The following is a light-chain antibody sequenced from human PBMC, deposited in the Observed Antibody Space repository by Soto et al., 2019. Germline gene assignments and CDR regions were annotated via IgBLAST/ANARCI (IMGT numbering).Light chain of an antibody. CDR3: AAWDDSLNGVV. CDR1: SSNIGNNA. Sequence: QSVLTQPPSVSEAPRQRVTISCSGSSSNIGNNAVNWYQQLPGKAPKLLIYYDDLLPSGVSDRLSGSKSGTSASLAISGLQSEDEADYYCAAWDDSLNGVVFGGGTK. CDR2: YDD. J-gene: IGLJ2*01. V-gene: IGLV1-36*01.